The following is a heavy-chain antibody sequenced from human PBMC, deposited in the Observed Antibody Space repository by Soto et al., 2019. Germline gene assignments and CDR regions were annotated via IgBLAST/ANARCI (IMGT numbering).Heavy chain of an antibody. CDR1: GFTFSDYY. CDR2: ISSSGSTI. CDR3: ARDGAYYYDSSGYYPFVY. D-gene: IGHD3-22*01. J-gene: IGHJ4*02. V-gene: IGHV3-11*01. Sequence: GGSLGLSCAASGFTFSDYYMSWIRQAPGKGLEWVSYISSSGSTIYYADSVKGRFTISRDNAKNSLYLQMNSLRAEDTAVYYCARDGAYYYDSSGYYPFVYWGQGTLVTVSS.